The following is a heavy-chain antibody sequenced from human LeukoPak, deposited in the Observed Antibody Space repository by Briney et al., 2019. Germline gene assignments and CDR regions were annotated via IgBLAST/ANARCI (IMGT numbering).Heavy chain of an antibody. CDR3: VYSNYSHDY. CDR1: GGSISSSSYY. Sequence: SETLSLTCTVSGGSISSSSYYWGWIRQPPGKGLEWIGSIYYSGSTYYNPSLKSRVTISVDTSKNQFSLKLSSVTAADTAAYYCVYSNYSHDYWGQGTLVTVSS. CDR2: IYYSGST. D-gene: IGHD4-11*01. V-gene: IGHV4-39*01. J-gene: IGHJ4*02.